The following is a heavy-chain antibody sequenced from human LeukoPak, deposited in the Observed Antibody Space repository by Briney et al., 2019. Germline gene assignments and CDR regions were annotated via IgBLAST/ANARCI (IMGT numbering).Heavy chain of an antibody. Sequence: GGSLRLSCAASGFTFSTYWMHWVRQTPGKGPVWVSRISGDGSSTAYGDSVKGRFTISRDNAKNTLYLQMNGLRVEDTAVYYCARALGDIRGQGTLVTVSS. V-gene: IGHV3-74*01. CDR1: GFTFSTYW. CDR3: ARALGDI. J-gene: IGHJ4*02. CDR2: ISGDGSST.